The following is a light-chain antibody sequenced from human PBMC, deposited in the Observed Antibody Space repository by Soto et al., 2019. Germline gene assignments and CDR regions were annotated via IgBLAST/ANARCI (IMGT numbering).Light chain of an antibody. CDR2: LNSDGSH. J-gene: IGLJ2*01. Sequence: QSVLTQSPSASASLGASVKLTCTLSSGHSSDAIAWHQQQPEKGPRFLMNLNSDGSHTKGDGIPDLFSGSSSGAERYLTISSLQSEDEADYYCQTWGTGIVIFGGGTKLTVL. CDR3: QTWGTGIVI. CDR1: SGHSSDA. V-gene: IGLV4-69*01.